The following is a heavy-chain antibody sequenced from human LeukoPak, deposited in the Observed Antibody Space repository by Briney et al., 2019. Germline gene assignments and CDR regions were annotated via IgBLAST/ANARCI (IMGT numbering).Heavy chain of an antibody. CDR1: GYTFTGYY. CDR2: INPNSGGT. J-gene: IGHJ4*02. Sequence: ASVKVSCKASGYTFTGYYMHWVRQAPGQGLEWMGWINPNSGGTNYAQKFQGGVTMTRDTSISTAYMELSRLRSDDTAVYYCARVEPYSGSPVTECWGQGTLVTVSS. D-gene: IGHD1-26*01. CDR3: ARVEPYSGSPVTEC. V-gene: IGHV1-2*02.